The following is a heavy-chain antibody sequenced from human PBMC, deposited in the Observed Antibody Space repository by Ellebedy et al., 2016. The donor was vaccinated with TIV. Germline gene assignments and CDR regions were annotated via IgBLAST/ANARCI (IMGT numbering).Heavy chain of an antibody. J-gene: IGHJ6*02. CDR3: ARETAAAGRGHV. CDR2: ISSSSSYT. Sequence: GESLKISCAASGFTFSSYWMSWVRQAPGKGLEWVSYISSSSSYTNYADSVKGRFTISRDNAKNSLYLQMNSLRAEDTAVYYCARETAAAGRGHVWGQGATVTVSS. CDR1: GFTFSSYW. D-gene: IGHD6-13*01. V-gene: IGHV3-21*05.